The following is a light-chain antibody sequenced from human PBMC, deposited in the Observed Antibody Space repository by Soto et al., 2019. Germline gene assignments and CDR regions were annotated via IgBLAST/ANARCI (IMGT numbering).Light chain of an antibody. CDR3: QQYNSCPWT. V-gene: IGKV1-5*03. CDR2: KAS. J-gene: IGKJ1*01. CDR1: QSISNW. Sequence: DIQMTQSPSTLSASVGDRVTITCRASQSISNWLAWYQQKPGKAPKLLIYKASSLESGVPSRFSGSGSGTEFTLTISSLQPDDFATYYCQQYNSCPWTFGQGTKVEIK.